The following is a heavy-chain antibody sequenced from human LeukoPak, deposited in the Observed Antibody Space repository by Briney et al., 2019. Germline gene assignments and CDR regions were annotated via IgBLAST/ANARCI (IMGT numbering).Heavy chain of an antibody. CDR1: GFTFSSYG. CDR2: ISYDGSNK. D-gene: IGHD3-10*01. Sequence: GRSLRLSCAASGFTFSSYGMHWVRQAPGKGLEWVAVISYDGSNKYYADSVKGRFTISRDNSKNTLYLQMNSLRAEDTAVYYCAKVATMVRGVTYYFDYWGQGTLVTVSS. V-gene: IGHV3-30*18. CDR3: AKVATMVRGVTYYFDY. J-gene: IGHJ4*02.